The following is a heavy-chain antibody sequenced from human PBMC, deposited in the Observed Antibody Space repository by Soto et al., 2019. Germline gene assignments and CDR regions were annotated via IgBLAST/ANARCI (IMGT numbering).Heavy chain of an antibody. CDR3: AKGPYGDYYYYMDV. Sequence: PGGSLRLSCAASGFTFSSYAMSWVRQAPGKGLEWVSAISGSGGNTYYADSVKGRFTISRDNSKNTLYLQMNSLRAEDTAVYYCAKGPYGDYYYYMDVWGKGTTVTVSS. J-gene: IGHJ6*03. CDR2: ISGSGGNT. CDR1: GFTFSSYA. V-gene: IGHV3-23*01. D-gene: IGHD4-17*01.